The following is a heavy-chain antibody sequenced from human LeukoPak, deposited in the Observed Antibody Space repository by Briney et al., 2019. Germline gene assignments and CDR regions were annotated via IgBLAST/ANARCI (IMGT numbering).Heavy chain of an antibody. CDR1: GFTFDDYA. Sequence: PGGSLRLSCAVSGFTFDDYAMHWVRQAPGKGLEWVSLISWDGGGTYYADSVKGRFTISRDNSKNSLYLQMNSLRAEDTALYYCAKAQWGDIVVVPAARADAFDIWGQGTMVTVSS. V-gene: IGHV3-43D*04. D-gene: IGHD2-2*01. J-gene: IGHJ3*02. CDR3: AKAQWGDIVVVPAARADAFDI. CDR2: ISWDGGGT.